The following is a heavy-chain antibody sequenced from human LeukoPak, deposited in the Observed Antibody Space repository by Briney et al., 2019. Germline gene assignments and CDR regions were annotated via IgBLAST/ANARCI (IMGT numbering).Heavy chain of an antibody. J-gene: IGHJ6*03. Sequence: APVKVSCKASGYSFTSHYMHWVRQAPGQGLEWMGWISAYNGNTNYAQKLQGRVTMTTDTSTSTAYMELRSLRSDDTAVYYCARDYSNYYYYYMDVWGKGTTVTVSS. CDR2: ISAYNGNT. CDR1: GYSFTSHY. CDR3: ARDYSNYYYYYMDV. D-gene: IGHD4-11*01. V-gene: IGHV1-18*04.